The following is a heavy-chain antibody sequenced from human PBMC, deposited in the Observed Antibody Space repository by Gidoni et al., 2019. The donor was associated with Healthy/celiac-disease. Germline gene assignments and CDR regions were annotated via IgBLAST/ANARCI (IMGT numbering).Heavy chain of an antibody. CDR1: GGTFSSYA. D-gene: IGHD4-17*01. J-gene: IGHJ4*02. CDR2: IIPIFGTA. CDR3: ARGDYGGNSDYFDY. V-gene: IGHV1-69*01. Sequence: QVQLVQSGAEVKKPGSSVKVSCKASGGTFSSYAISWVRQAPGQGLEWMGGIIPIFGTANDAQKFQGRVTITADESTSTAYMELSSLRSEDTAVYYCARGDYGGNSDYFDYWGQGTLVTVSS.